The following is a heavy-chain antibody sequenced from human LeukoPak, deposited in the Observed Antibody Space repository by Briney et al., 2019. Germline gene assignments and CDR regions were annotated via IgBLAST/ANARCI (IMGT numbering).Heavy chain of an antibody. J-gene: IGHJ4*02. V-gene: IGHV3-74*01. CDR3: AKGGATVIDY. Sequence: PGGSLRLSCAASGFTFSNYLRHWVRQAPGKGLVGVSRINSDGSSTTSADSVKGRFTISRDNAKNTLYLQMNSLRAEDTAVYYCAKGGATVIDYWGQGTLVTVSS. CDR2: INSDGSST. CDR1: GFTFSNYL. D-gene: IGHD4-17*01.